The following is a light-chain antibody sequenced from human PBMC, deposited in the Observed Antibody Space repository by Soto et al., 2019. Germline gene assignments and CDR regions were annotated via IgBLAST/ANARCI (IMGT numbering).Light chain of an antibody. CDR3: QQYGSSFT. J-gene: IGKJ3*01. CDR2: GAS. V-gene: IGKV3-20*01. Sequence: EIVLTQTPGTLSLSPGERATLSCRASQSIPSIYLAWYQHKPGQPPRLLIYGASSRATGVPATFSGSGSGTDFTLTISRLEPDNSAVYYCQQYGSSFTFGPGTKVEIK. CDR1: QSIPSIY.